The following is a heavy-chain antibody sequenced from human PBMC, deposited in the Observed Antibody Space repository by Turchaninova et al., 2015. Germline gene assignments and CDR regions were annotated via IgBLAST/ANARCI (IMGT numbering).Heavy chain of an antibody. CDR1: GDSVSSNTAA. CDR2: TYYRSKWVD. J-gene: IGHJ6*02. CDR3: ARDRAPYXYAMXV. D-gene: IGHD3-10*01. V-gene: IGHV6-1*01. Sequence: GPGLVKPSQTLSLTCDISGDSVSSNTAAWNWIRQSPSRGLEWLGRTYYRSKWVDDYPESLYSRITINAYTSKTQLFLQLTSATPEETAVYYCARDRAPYXYAMXVWGQGXSVTVSS.